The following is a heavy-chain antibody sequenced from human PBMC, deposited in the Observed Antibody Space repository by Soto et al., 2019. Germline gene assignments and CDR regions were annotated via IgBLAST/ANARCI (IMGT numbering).Heavy chain of an antibody. Sequence: KPSETLSLTCNMSGDSYSISTYSWSWIRQPPGKALQWIGFIYQSGVTSYNPSLASRASISLDRSNNQCSLKLKSVTAADTAVYFCAGTPYTSGLRFDPWGPGTLVTVSS. V-gene: IGHV4-30-2*01. J-gene: IGHJ5*02. CDR3: AGTPYTSGLRFDP. CDR1: GDSYSISTYS. D-gene: IGHD6-19*01. CDR2: IYQSGVT.